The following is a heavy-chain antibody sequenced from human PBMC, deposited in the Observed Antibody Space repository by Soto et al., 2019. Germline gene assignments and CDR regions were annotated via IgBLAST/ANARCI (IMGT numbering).Heavy chain of an antibody. J-gene: IGHJ2*01. Sequence: ASVKVSCKASGYTFTSYGISWVRQAPGQGLEWMGWISAYNGNTNYAQKLQGRVTMTTDTSTSTAYMELRSLRSDDTAVYYCATNFGDTAMVNWYFALRGRGTLVTVSS. D-gene: IGHD5-18*01. CDR2: ISAYNGNT. V-gene: IGHV1-18*04. CDR1: GYTFTSYG. CDR3: ATNFGDTAMVNWYFAL.